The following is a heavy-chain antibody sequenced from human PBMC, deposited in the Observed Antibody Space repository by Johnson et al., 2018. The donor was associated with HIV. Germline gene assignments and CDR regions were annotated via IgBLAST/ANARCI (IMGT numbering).Heavy chain of an antibody. CDR2: IWYDGSNK. J-gene: IGHJ3*02. D-gene: IGHD1-26*01. V-gene: IGHV3-33*08. CDR1: RFTFSSYG. CDR3: ARAYSGSYINDAFDI. Sequence: QVQLVESGGGLVQPGRSLRLSCAASRFTFSSYGMHWVRQAPGKGLEWVAVIWYDGSNKYYADSVKGRFTISRDNSKNTLYVQMNSLRAEDTAVYYCARAYSGSYINDAFDIWGQGTMVTVSS.